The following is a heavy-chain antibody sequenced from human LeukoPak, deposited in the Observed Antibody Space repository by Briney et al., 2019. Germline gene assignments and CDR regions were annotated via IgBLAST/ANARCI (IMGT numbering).Heavy chain of an antibody. J-gene: IGHJ4*02. CDR2: ITSDGGDT. CDR3: AKGLSYSSGGGGD. D-gene: IGHD1-26*01. V-gene: IGHV3-23*01. Sequence: GGSLRLSRVASGFTFSSYAMTWGRQAPGKGLECVSHITSDGGDTNYADSVKGRFTISRDNSKSTLYLQMDSLRAEDTAVYYCAKGLSYSSGGGGDWGQGTLVTVSS. CDR1: GFTFSSYA.